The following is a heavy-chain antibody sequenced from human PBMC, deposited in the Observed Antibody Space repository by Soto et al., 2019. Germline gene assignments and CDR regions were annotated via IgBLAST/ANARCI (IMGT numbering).Heavy chain of an antibody. CDR1: GYTFTSYW. D-gene: IGHD3-22*01. V-gene: IGHV5-10-1*01. Sequence: GESLTISCQGSGYTFTSYWITWVRQMPGKGLEWVGRINPSDSYSNYSPSFQGHVTLSVDKSISTAYLQWSSLKASDTAIYYCARRYYASSRYSFDFWGQGTLVTVSS. CDR3: ARRYYASSRYSFDF. CDR2: INPSDSYS. J-gene: IGHJ4*02.